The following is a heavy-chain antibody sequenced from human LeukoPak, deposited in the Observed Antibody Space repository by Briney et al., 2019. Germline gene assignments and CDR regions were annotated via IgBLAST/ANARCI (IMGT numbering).Heavy chain of an antibody. CDR2: INPNSGGT. D-gene: IGHD1-26*01. CDR1: GYTFTSYG. V-gene: IGHV1-2*02. CDR3: ARGMAKVGATNYYFDY. Sequence: ASVKVSCKASGYTFTSYGISWVRQAPGQGLEWMGWINPNSGGTNYAQKFQGRVTMTRDTSISTAYMELSSLRSEDTAVYYCARGMAKVGATNYYFDYWGQGTLVTASS. J-gene: IGHJ4*02.